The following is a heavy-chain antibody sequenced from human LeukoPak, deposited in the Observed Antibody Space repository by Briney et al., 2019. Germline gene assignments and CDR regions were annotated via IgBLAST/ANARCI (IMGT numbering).Heavy chain of an antibody. Sequence: ASVKVSCKASGYTFTSYAMHWVRQAPGQRLEWMGWINADNGNTKYSQKFQGRVTITRDTSASTAYMELSSLRSEDTAVYYCARTGSLTGYYYFGYWGQGTLVTVSS. J-gene: IGHJ4*02. CDR3: ARTGSLTGYYYFGY. CDR1: GYTFTSYA. V-gene: IGHV1-3*01. D-gene: IGHD3-9*01. CDR2: INADNGNT.